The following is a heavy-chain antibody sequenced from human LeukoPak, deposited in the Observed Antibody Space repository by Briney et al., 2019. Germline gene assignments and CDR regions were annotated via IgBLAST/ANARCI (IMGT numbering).Heavy chain of an antibody. D-gene: IGHD3-16*01. V-gene: IGHV3-74*01. CDR2: IIQDGSVT. CDR3: ATDDYRGLGY. Sequence: GGSLRLSCVTSGITFSNYYMHWVRQVPGEGLVWVSHIIQDGSVTSYADSVKGRFTISRDNAKNTVYLQSNNLRAEDTAVYYCATDDYRGLGYWGQGTLVTVSS. CDR1: GITFSNYY. J-gene: IGHJ4*02.